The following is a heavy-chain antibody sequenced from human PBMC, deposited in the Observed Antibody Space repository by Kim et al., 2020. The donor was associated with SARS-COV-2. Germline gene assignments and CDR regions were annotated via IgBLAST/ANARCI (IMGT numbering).Heavy chain of an antibody. CDR3: ARAVFSWSSSGAGC. CDR1: GFTFSSYW. CDR2: INSDGSST. V-gene: IGHV3-74*01. J-gene: IGHJ4*02. D-gene: IGHD6-13*01. Sequence: RGSLRLSCAASGFTFSSYWMHWVRQAPGKGLVWVSRINSDGSSTSYADSVKGRLTISRDNAKNTLYLQMNSLRAEDTAVYYCARAVFSWSSSGAGCWGQGTLVTVSS.